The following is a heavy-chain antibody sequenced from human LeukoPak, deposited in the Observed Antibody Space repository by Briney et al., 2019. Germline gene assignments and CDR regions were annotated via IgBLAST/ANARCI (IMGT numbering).Heavy chain of an antibody. D-gene: IGHD4-23*01. V-gene: IGHV4-39*01. CDR1: GGSISNSSYY. CDR3: ARGVEVVTR. J-gene: IGHJ4*02. Sequence: SETLSLTCTVSGGSISNSSYYWGWIRQPPGKGLEWIGSIYYSGSTYYNPSLKSRVTISVDTSKNQFSLKLSSVTAADTAVYYCARGVEVVTRWGQGTLVTVSS. CDR2: IYYSGST.